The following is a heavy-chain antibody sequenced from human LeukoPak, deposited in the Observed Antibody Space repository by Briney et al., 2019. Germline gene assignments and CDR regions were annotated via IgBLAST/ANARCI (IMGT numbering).Heavy chain of an antibody. Sequence: PSQTLSLTCTVSGGSISSGDYYWSWIRQPPGKGLEWIGYIYYSGNTYYNPSLKSRVTISVDTSKNQFSLKPISVTAADTAVYYCARVTGGIAAGYWGQGTLVTVSS. CDR2: IYYSGNT. D-gene: IGHD6-13*01. V-gene: IGHV4-30-4*08. CDR1: GGSISSGDYY. J-gene: IGHJ4*02. CDR3: ARVTGGIAAGY.